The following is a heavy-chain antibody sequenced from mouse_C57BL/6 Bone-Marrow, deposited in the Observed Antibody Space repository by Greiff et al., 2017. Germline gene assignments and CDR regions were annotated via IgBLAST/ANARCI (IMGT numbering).Heavy chain of an antibody. CDR1: GYTFTSYW. Sequence: QVQLQQPGAELVKPGASVKVSCKASGYTFTSYWMHWVKQRPGQGLEWIGRIHPSDSDTNYNQKFKGKATLTGDKSYSTAYMTLSSLTSEDSAFYYCAIGTYYLDYWGQGTTLTVSS. CDR2: IHPSDSDT. D-gene: IGHD5-1*01. CDR3: AIGTYYLDY. V-gene: IGHV1-74*01. J-gene: IGHJ2*01.